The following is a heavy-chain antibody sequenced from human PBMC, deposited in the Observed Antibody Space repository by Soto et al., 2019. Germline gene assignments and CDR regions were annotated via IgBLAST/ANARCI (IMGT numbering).Heavy chain of an antibody. D-gene: IGHD2-2*01. V-gene: IGHV1-69*13. CDR2: IIPIFGTA. CDR3: ARKEEYCSSTSCIDAFDI. J-gene: IGHJ3*02. Sequence: ASVKVSCKASGGTFSSYAISWVRQAPGQGLEWMGGIIPIFGTANYAQKFQGRVTITADESTSTAYMELSSLRSEDTAVYYCARKEEYCSSTSCIDAFDILGQGTMVTVSS. CDR1: GGTFSSYA.